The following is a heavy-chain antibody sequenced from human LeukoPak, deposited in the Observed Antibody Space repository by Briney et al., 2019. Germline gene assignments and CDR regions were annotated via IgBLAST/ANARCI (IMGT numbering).Heavy chain of an antibody. Sequence: GGSLRLSCAASGFTFSSYAMHWVRQAPGKGLEWVAVISYDGSNKNYADSVKGRFTISRDNSKNTLYLQMNSLRAEDTAVYYCARDLELYYYDSSGYQGPFDYWGQGTLVTVSS. CDR1: GFTFSSYA. D-gene: IGHD3-22*01. J-gene: IGHJ4*02. CDR2: ISYDGSNK. CDR3: ARDLELYYYDSSGYQGPFDY. V-gene: IGHV3-30*04.